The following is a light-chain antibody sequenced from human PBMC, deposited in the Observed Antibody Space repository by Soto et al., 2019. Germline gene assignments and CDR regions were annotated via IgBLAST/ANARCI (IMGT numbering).Light chain of an antibody. CDR2: WAS. Sequence: DIVMTQSPDSLAVSLGERATFNCKSSQSVLSSSHSRNHLAWYQQKPRQPPKLLLYWASTRESGVPDRFSGSVSGTDFTLTIGNLQADDVAVYYCQQYSSIPPTFSQGTKVEIK. CDR3: QQYSSIPPT. CDR1: QSVLSSSHSRNH. J-gene: IGKJ1*01. V-gene: IGKV4-1*01.